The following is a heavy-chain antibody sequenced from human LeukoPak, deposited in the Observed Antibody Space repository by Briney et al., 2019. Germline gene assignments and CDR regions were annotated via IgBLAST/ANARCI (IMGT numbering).Heavy chain of an antibody. V-gene: IGHV3-23*01. CDR3: AKSAYYDASGYYREYYFDY. CDR2: ISGSGGST. D-gene: IGHD3-22*01. J-gene: IGHJ4*02. Sequence: GGSLRLSCVSSGFSFSNYAMSWVRQAPGKGLEWVSRISGSGGSTHYADSVKGRFTISRDKTKNTLYLQMNSLRAEDTAVYYCAKSAYYDASGYYREYYFDYWGQGTLVTVSS. CDR1: GFSFSNYA.